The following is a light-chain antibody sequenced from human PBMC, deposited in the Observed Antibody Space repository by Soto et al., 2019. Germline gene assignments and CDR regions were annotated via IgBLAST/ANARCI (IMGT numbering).Light chain of an antibody. J-gene: IGLJ2*01. CDR1: SGSIASNY. V-gene: IGLV6-57*02. CDR3: QSYDSSNLHVV. CDR2: EDN. Sequence: NFMLTQPHSVSESPGKTVTISCTGSSGSIASNYVQWSQQRPGSAPTTVIYEDNQRPSGVPDRFSGSIDSSSNSASLTISGLKTEDEAGYYCQSYDSSNLHVVFGGGTKLTVL.